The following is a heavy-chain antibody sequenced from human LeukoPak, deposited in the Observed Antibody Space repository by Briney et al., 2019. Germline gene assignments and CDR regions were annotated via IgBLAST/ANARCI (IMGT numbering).Heavy chain of an antibody. Sequence: PGRSLRLSCAASRFTFDDYAIHWVRQAPGKGLERGSGISWNSGIIGYADSVQGRFTISRDNAKNSLYLQMNSLRAEDTALYYCAKAIAAAGSELFDYWGEGTVVSVSS. CDR2: ISWNSGII. V-gene: IGHV3-9*01. J-gene: IGHJ4*02. CDR1: RFTFDDYA. D-gene: IGHD6-13*01. CDR3: AKAIAAAGSELFDY.